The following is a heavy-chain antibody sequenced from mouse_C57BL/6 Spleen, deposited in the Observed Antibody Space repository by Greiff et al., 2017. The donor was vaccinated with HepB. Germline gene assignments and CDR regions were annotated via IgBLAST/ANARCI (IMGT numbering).Heavy chain of an antibody. Sequence: VQLQQPGAELVMPGASVKLSCKASGYTFTSYWMHWVKQRPGQGLEWIGEIYPSDSYTNYNQKFKGKSTLTVDKSSSTAYMQLSSLTSEDSAVYYCARRGVTTGFAYWGQGTLVTVSA. J-gene: IGHJ3*01. CDR3: ARRGVTTGFAY. D-gene: IGHD2-2*01. V-gene: IGHV1-69*01. CDR2: IYPSDSYT. CDR1: GYTFTSYW.